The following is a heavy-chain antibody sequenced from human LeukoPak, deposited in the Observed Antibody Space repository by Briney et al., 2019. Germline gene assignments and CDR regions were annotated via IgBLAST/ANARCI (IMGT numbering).Heavy chain of an antibody. J-gene: IGHJ4*02. CDR3: ARGSRGRIVGATTRVYYFDY. V-gene: IGHV1-8*01. CDR1: GYTFTSYD. Sequence: ASVKVSCTASGYTFTSYDINWVRQATGQGLEWMGWMNPNSGNTGYAQKFQGRVTMTRNTSISTAYMELSSLRSEDTAVYYCARGSRGRIVGATTRVYYFDYWGQGTLVTVSS. CDR2: MNPNSGNT. D-gene: IGHD1-26*01.